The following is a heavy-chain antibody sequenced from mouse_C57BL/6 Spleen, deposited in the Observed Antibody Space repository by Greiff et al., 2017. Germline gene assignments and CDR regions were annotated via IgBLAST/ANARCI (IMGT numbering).Heavy chain of an antibody. CDR2: IDPSDSYT. J-gene: IGHJ4*01. CDR1: GYTFTSYW. Sequence: VQLQQPGAELVRPGTSVKLSCKASGYTFTSYWMHWVKQRPGQGLEWIGVIDPSDSYTNYNQKFKGKATLTVDTSSSTAYMQLSSLTSEDSAVYDCARQGLRAMDYWGQGTSVTGSS. V-gene: IGHV1-59*01. CDR3: ARQGLRAMDY. D-gene: IGHD3-3*01.